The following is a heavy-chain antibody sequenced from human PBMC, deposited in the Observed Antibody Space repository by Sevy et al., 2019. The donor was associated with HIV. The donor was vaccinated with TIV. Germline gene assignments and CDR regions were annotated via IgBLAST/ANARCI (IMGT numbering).Heavy chain of an antibody. CDR2: ISSSDGST. Sequence: GGSLRLSCAASGFTFTNYAMSWVRQAPGRGLGWVSGISSSDGSTYYADSVKGRFTISRDNSKNTLYLQMNSLRDEETAVYYCARRKWYNSGWYEDYWGQGTLVTVSS. CDR3: ARRKWYNSGWYEDY. V-gene: IGHV3-23*01. D-gene: IGHD6-13*01. CDR1: GFTFTNYA. J-gene: IGHJ4*02.